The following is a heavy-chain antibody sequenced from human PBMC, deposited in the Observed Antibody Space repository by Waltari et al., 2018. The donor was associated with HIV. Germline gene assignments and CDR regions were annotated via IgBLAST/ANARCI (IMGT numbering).Heavy chain of an antibody. Sequence: QLQVVEAGGGVVQPGTSLRVYCEASGLSMRAYGMHWVRQAPGKGLEWVAGIWFDGGKKFFADSVKGRFTISRDNSKNTVELHMNSVTAEDTAVYYCARASPEGGYLDYWGQGTLVTVSS. CDR3: ARASPEGGYLDY. V-gene: IGHV3-33*01. D-gene: IGHD2-15*01. J-gene: IGHJ4*02. CDR2: IWFDGGKK. CDR1: GLSMRAYG.